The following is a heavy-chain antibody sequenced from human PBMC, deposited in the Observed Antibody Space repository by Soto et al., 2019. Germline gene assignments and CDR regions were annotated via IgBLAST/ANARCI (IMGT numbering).Heavy chain of an antibody. V-gene: IGHV3-30*18. Sequence: QVQLVESGGGVVQPGRSLRLSCAASGFTFSSYGMHWVRQAPGKGLEWVAVISYDGSNKYYADSVKGRFTISRDNSKNTLYLQMNSLRAEDTAVYYCAKDSIAAAGTRGQGTLVTVSS. CDR3: AKDSIAAAGT. D-gene: IGHD6-13*01. CDR1: GFTFSSYG. CDR2: ISYDGSNK. J-gene: IGHJ4*02.